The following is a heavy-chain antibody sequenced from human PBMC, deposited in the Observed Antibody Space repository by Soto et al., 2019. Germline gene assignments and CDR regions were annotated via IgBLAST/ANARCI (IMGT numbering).Heavy chain of an antibody. CDR2: IKQDGSDK. V-gene: IGHV3-7*03. D-gene: IGHD2-2*02. J-gene: IGHJ6*02. CDR1: GFTLSSYW. Sequence: GGSLRLSCAASGFTLSSYWMTWVRQAPGKGLEWVANIKQDGSDKSYVDSVKGRFTISRDNAKNSLYLQMNSLRAEDTAVYYCARDRPLHCRSTSCYSEYYGMDVWGQGTTVTVSS. CDR3: ARDRPLHCRSTSCYSEYYGMDV.